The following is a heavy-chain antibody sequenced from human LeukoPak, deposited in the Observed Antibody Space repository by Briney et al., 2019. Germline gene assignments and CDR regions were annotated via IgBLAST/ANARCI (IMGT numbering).Heavy chain of an antibody. CDR3: ARWMGYFAS. V-gene: IGHV3-7*01. Sequence: NPGGSLRLSCAASGFSFSSYWMSWVRQAPGKGLEWVANIKEDGREKFYVDSVKGRFTISRDNAKRSLYLQMNSLRVEDTAVYYCARWMGYFASWGQGTLVTVSS. D-gene: IGHD2-2*03. CDR2: IKEDGREK. CDR1: GFSFSSYW. J-gene: IGHJ4*02.